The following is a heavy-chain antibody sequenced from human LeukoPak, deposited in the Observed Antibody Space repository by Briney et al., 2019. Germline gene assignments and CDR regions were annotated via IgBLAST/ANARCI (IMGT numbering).Heavy chain of an antibody. CDR2: ISGSGGST. V-gene: IGHV3-23*01. Sequence: GGSLRLSCAASGFTFRSYAMSWVRQAPGKGLEWVSAISGSGGSTYYADSVKGRFTISRDNSKTPLYLQMNSLRAEDTAVYYCAKDEDYYGSGSYSTYNWFDPWAQGTLVTVSS. CDR3: AKDEDYYGSGSYSTYNWFDP. D-gene: IGHD3-10*01. CDR1: GFTFRSYA. J-gene: IGHJ5*02.